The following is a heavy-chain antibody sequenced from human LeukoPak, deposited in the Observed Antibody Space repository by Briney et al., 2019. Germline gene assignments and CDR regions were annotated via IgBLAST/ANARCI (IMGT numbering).Heavy chain of an antibody. J-gene: IGHJ3*02. D-gene: IGHD6-19*01. CDR2: VTGTGSST. CDR1: GFTFSSYA. V-gene: IGHV3-23*01. CDR3: AKQCGGSDWFDAFDI. Sequence: SGGSLRLSCAASGFTFSSYAMSWVRQAPGKGLEWVSGVTGTGSSTYYADSVKGRFTISRDNSKNMLYLQMNSLRAEDTAVYYCAKQCGGSDWFDAFDIWGQGTMVTVSS.